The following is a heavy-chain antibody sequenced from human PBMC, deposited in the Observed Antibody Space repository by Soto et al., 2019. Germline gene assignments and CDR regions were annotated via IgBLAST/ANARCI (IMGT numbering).Heavy chain of an antibody. CDR1: GFTFSSYA. Sequence: GGSLRLSCAASGFTFSSYAMSWVRQAPGKGLEWVSAVSGSGGSTHYADSVKGRFTISRDNSMNTLILQMNSLRAEDTAVYFCAKLVGAVSVDYWGQGTLVTVS. CDR3: AKLVGAVSVDY. CDR2: VSGSGGST. V-gene: IGHV3-23*01. J-gene: IGHJ4*02. D-gene: IGHD1-26*01.